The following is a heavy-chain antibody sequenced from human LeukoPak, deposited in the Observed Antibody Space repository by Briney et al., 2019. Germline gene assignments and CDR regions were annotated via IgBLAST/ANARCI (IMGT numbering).Heavy chain of an antibody. D-gene: IGHD1-26*01. V-gene: IGHV3-23*01. J-gene: IGHJ4*02. CDR1: GFIFSSHG. CDR3: AKLVGATISFGY. Sequence: GGSLRLSCAASGFIFSSHGMNWVRQAPGKGLEWVSAISGSGGSTYYADSVKGRFTISRDNSKNTLYLQMNSLRAEDTAVYYCAKLVGATISFGYWGQGTLVTVSS. CDR2: ISGSGGST.